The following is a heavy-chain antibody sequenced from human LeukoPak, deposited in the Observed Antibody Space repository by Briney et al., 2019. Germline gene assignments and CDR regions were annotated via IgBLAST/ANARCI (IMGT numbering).Heavy chain of an antibody. Sequence: SETLSLTCAVSGYSISSGYYWGWIRQPPGKGLGWIGRIYHSGSTYYNPSLKSRVTPSVDTSKNHFCLKQRPATAADTAVHYCARHTYYYDSSGLYYFDYWGQGTLVTVSS. V-gene: IGHV4-38-2*01. J-gene: IGHJ4*01. D-gene: IGHD3-22*01. CDR1: GYSISSGYY. CDR3: ARHTYYYDSSGLYYFDY. CDR2: IYHSGST.